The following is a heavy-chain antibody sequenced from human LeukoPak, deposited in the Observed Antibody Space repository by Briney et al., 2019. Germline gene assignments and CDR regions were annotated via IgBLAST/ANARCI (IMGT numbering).Heavy chain of an antibody. V-gene: IGHV3-21*01. CDR1: GFTFSSYS. CDR2: ISSSSSYI. D-gene: IGHD5-18*01. Sequence: GGSLRLSCAAPGFTFSSYSMNWVRQAPGKGLEWVSSISSSSSYIYYADSVKGRFTISRDDSKNTLYLQMNSLRAEDTAVYYCARDLRPDGYWTLDSWGQGTLVTVSS. CDR3: ARDLRPDGYWTLDS. J-gene: IGHJ5*01.